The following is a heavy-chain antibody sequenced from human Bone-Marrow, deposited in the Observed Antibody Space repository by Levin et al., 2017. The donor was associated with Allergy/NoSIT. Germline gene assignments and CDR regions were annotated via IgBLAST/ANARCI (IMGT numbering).Heavy chain of an antibody. V-gene: IGHV1-69*13. CDR1: GGTTSSFP. J-gene: IGHJ5*02. CDR3: AREVEGGSYRGGFDP. Sequence: ASVKVSCKASGGTTSSFPISWVRQAPGQGLEWMGGIIPIFGIANYAQKFQGRVTITADESTSTAYMELSSLRSGDTAVYYCAREVEGGSYRGGFDPWGQGTLVTVAS. CDR2: IIPIFGIA. D-gene: IGHD1-26*01.